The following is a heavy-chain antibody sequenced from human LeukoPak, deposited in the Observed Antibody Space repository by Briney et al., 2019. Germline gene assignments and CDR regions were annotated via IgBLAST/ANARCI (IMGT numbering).Heavy chain of an antibody. CDR3: AKDLGYRGSSWSAFDI. Sequence: GGSLRLSCAASGFTFSSYWMHWVRQAPGKGLEWVSAISGSGGSTYYADSVKGRFTISRDNSKNTLYLQMNSLRAEDTAVYYCAKDLGYRGSSWSAFDIWGQGTMVTVSS. CDR1: GFTFSSYW. D-gene: IGHD1-26*01. V-gene: IGHV3-23*01. CDR2: ISGSGGST. J-gene: IGHJ3*02.